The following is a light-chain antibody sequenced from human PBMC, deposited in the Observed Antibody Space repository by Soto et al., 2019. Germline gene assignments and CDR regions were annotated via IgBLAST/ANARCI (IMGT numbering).Light chain of an antibody. V-gene: IGKV3-20*01. Sequence: EIVLTRSPGTLSLSPGERVTLSCRASQSVSSSYLAWYQQKPGQAPRLLIYGASSRATGTPDRFSGSGSGTDFTLTISRLEPDDFAVYYCQQYGSSLSITFGQGTRLENK. CDR1: QSVSSSY. J-gene: IGKJ5*01. CDR3: QQYGSSLSIT. CDR2: GAS.